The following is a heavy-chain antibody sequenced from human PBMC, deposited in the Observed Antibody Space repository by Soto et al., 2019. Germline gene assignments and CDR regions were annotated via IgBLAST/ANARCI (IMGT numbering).Heavy chain of an antibody. V-gene: IGHV2-5*02. CDR3: AHRPVALVVVPAAIWFDP. J-gene: IGHJ5*02. Sequence: SGPTLVNPTQTLTLTCTFSGFSLSTSGVGVGWIRQPPGKALEWLALIYWDDDKRYSPSLKSRLTITKDTSKNQVVLTMTNMDPVDTATYYCAHRPVALVVVPAAIWFDPWGQGTLVTVSS. CDR2: IYWDDDK. D-gene: IGHD2-2*01. CDR1: GFSLSTSGVG.